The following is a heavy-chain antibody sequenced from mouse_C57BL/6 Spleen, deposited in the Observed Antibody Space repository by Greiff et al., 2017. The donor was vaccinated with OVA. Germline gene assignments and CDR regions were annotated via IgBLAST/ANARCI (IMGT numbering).Heavy chain of an antibody. V-gene: IGHV6-6*01. J-gene: IGHJ3*01. CDR3: TYYYGSSLWFAY. CDR2: IRNKANNHAT. CDR1: GFTFSDAW. D-gene: IGHD1-1*01. Sequence: EVKLVESGGGLVQPGGSMKLSCAASGFTFSDAWMDWVRQSPEKGLEWVAEIRNKANNHATYYAESVKGRFTISRDESKSSVYLQMNSLRAEDTGIYYCTYYYGSSLWFAYWGQGTLVTVSA.